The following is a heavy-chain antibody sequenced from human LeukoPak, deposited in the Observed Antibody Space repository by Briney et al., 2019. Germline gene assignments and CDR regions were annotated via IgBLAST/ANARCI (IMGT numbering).Heavy chain of an antibody. J-gene: IGHJ4*02. V-gene: IGHV3-66*01. CDR2: IHTDGST. Sequence: GGSLRLSCAASGFTFSTYWMSWVRQAPGKGLEWVSVIHTDGSTYASDSVKGRFTISRDNSKNTLFLQMNSLRAEDTAVYYYARDRPYGGKGDFDYWGQGTLVTVSS. D-gene: IGHD4-23*01. CDR1: GFTFSTYW. CDR3: ARDRPYGGKGDFDY.